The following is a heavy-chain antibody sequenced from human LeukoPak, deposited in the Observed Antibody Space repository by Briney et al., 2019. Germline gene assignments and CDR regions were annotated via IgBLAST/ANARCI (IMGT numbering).Heavy chain of an antibody. D-gene: IGHD3-22*01. CDR3: ASSYYYDSSGYYLDDAFDI. Sequence: PSETLSLTCAVSGGSISSSNWWSWVRQPPGKGLEWIGYIYHSGSTYYNPSLKSRVTISVDRSKNQFSLKLSSVTAADTAVYYCASSYYYDSSGYYLDDAFDIWGQGTMVTVSS. CDR1: GGSISSSNW. J-gene: IGHJ3*02. V-gene: IGHV4-4*02. CDR2: IYHSGST.